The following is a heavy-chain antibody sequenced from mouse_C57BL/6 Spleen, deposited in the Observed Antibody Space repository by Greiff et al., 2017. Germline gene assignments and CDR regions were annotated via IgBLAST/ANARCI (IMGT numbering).Heavy chain of an antibody. D-gene: IGHD2-4*01. CDR3: APYDYDGCFAY. CDR2: IYPGDGDT. V-gene: IGHV1-80*01. CDR1: GYAFSSYW. J-gene: IGHJ3*01. Sequence: VKVVESGAELVKPGASVKISCKASGYAFSSYWMNWVKQRPGKGLEWIGQIYPGDGDTNYNGQFKGKATLTADKSSSTAYMQLSSLTSEDSAVYFCAPYDYDGCFAYWGQGTLVTVSA.